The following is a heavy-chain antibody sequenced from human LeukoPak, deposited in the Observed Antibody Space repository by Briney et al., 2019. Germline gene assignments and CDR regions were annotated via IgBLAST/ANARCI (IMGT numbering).Heavy chain of an antibody. CDR2: IYTSGST. CDR3: AGTSLVPAAPNWFDP. CDR1: GGSISSGSYY. D-gene: IGHD2-2*01. Sequence: SETLSLTCTVSGGSISSGSYYWSWIRQPAGKGLEWIGRIYTSGSTNYNPSLKSRVTISVDTPKNQFSLKLSSVTAADTAVYYCAGTSLVPAAPNWFDPWGQGTLVTVSS. J-gene: IGHJ5*02. V-gene: IGHV4-61*02.